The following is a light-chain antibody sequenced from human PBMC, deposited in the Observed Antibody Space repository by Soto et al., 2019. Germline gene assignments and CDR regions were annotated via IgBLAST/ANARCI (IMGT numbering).Light chain of an antibody. CDR3: QQYNNWPRT. Sequence: EIVLTQSPATLSVSPGEGATLSCRASQSISSNLAWYRQKPGQAPRLLIYDSSTRTTAFPARFSGSGSGTEFTLTIDTLQSEDFAVYYCQQYNNWPRTFGQGTKV. CDR2: DSS. J-gene: IGKJ1*01. V-gene: IGKV3-15*01. CDR1: QSISSN.